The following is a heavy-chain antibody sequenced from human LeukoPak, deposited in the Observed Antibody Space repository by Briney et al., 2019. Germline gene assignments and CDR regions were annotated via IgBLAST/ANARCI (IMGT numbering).Heavy chain of an antibody. V-gene: IGHV4-4*02. CDR3: ARVALRYFDWLDTQRHDAFDI. CDR2: IYHSGST. D-gene: IGHD3-9*01. Sequence: TSETLPLTCAVSGGSISSSNWWSWVRQPPGKGLEWIGEIYHSGSTNYNPSLKSRVTMSVDTSKNQFSLKLSSVTAADTAVYYCARVALRYFDWLDTQRHDAFDIWGQGTMVTVSS. J-gene: IGHJ3*02. CDR1: GGSISSSNW.